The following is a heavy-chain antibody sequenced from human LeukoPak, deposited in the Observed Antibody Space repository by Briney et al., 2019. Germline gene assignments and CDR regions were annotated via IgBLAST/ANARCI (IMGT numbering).Heavy chain of an antibody. Sequence: PGGSLRLSCAASGFSFSTYWMTWVRQAPGKGLECVANIKTDGSETYYLDSVKGRFTISRDNAKSSLYLQMNSLRVEDTAVYYCTRDLNHDSSGRGQGTLVTVSS. CDR1: GFSFSTYW. CDR2: IKTDGSET. J-gene: IGHJ4*02. V-gene: IGHV3-7*01. D-gene: IGHD3-22*01. CDR3: TRDLNHDSSG.